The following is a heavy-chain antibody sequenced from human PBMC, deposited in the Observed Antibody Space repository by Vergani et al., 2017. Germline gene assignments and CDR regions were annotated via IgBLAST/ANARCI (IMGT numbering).Heavy chain of an antibody. V-gene: IGHV3-21*04. J-gene: IGHJ4*02. CDR3: AKSGSPFANHDFPFDY. Sequence: EVQLVESGGGLVQPGGSLRLSCAASGFTFSSYSMNWVRQAPGKGLEWVSSISSSSSYIYYADSVKGRFTISRDNSKNTLYLQMNSLRAEDTAVYYCAKSGSPFANHDFPFDYWGQGTLVTVSS. CDR1: GFTFSSYS. D-gene: IGHD1-14*01. CDR2: ISSSSSYI.